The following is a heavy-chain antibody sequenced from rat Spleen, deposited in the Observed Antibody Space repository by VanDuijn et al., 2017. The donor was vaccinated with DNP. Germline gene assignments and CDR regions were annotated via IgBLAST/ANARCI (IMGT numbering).Heavy chain of an antibody. V-gene: IGHV5-22*01. Sequence: EVQQVESGGGLVQPGRSLKLSCAASGFTFSDYYMAWVRQAPTKGLEWVAYIGSDGYAPYYGDSVKGRFTISRYNTKSTLYLQMNSLRSEDMATYYCVRWNSGHFDYWGQGVMVTVSS. CDR1: GFTFSDYY. CDR3: VRWNSGHFDY. D-gene: IGHD4-3*01. CDR2: IGSDGYAP. J-gene: IGHJ2*01.